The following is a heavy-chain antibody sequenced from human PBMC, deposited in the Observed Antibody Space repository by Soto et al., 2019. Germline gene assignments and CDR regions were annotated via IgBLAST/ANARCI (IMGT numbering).Heavy chain of an antibody. CDR1: GGSISSSSYY. V-gene: IGHV4-39*01. CDR3: ARQRSGSPLDAFDI. Sequence: QLQLQESGPGLVKPSETLSLTCTVSGGSISSSSYYWGWIRQPPGKGLEWIGSIYYSGSTYYNPSLKSRVTISVDTSKNQFSLKLSSVTAADTAVYYCARQRSGSPLDAFDIWGQGTMVTVSS. D-gene: IGHD1-26*01. J-gene: IGHJ3*02. CDR2: IYYSGST.